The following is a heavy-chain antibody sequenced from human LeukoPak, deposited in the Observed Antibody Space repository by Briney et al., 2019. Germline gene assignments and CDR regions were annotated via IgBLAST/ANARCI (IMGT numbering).Heavy chain of an antibody. CDR1: GFTFTNYW. CDR2: IMKDGGDK. Sequence: PGGSLRLSCAASGFTFTNYWMTWVRQAPGKGLEWVANIMKDGGDKQYVDSVSGRFIISRDNGKNSVYLQMNGLRAEDTAVYYCVRDRDFYVFELWGQGTLVTVSS. J-gene: IGHJ4*02. V-gene: IGHV3-7*01. CDR3: VRDRDFYVFEL. D-gene: IGHD3-10*02.